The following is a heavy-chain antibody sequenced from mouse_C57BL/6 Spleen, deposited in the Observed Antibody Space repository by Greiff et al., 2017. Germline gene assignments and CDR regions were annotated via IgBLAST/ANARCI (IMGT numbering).Heavy chain of an antibody. CDR1: GYTFTSYG. J-gene: IGHJ2*01. CDR2: IYPRSGNT. Sequence: QVQLQQSGAELARPGASVKLSCKASGYTFTSYGISWVKQRTGQGLVWIGEIYPRSGNTYYNEKFKGKATLTADKSSSTAYMERRSLTSEDSAVYFCARSRDYDQGYYFDYWGQGTTLTVSS. D-gene: IGHD2-4*01. V-gene: IGHV1-81*01. CDR3: ARSRDYDQGYYFDY.